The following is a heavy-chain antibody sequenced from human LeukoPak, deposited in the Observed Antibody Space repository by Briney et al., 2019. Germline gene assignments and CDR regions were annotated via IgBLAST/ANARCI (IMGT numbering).Heavy chain of an antibody. CDR2: IYYSGST. Sequence: PSETLSLTCTVSGGSISSSSYYWGWIRQPPGKGLQWIGSIYYSGSTYYNPSLKSRVTISVDTSKNPFSLKLSSVTAAATAVYYCARGITMVRGAFNWFDPWGQGTLVTVSS. CDR3: ARGITMVRGAFNWFDP. D-gene: IGHD3-10*01. V-gene: IGHV4-39*01. J-gene: IGHJ5*02. CDR1: GGSISSSSYY.